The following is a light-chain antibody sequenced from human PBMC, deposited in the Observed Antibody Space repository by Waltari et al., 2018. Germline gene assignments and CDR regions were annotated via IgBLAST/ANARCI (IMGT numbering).Light chain of an antibody. CDR2: STD. V-gene: IGLV1-44*01. CDR1: SSNIGSKG. Sequence: QSVLTQPPSASGTPGQRVTLPCDGSSSNIGSKGVSRYQQFPGTSPRLRILSTDQRPSGVSDRFSASKSGNSASLAISGLHSEDEAVYYCAKWDDSWNGPVVGGGTTLTVL. J-gene: IGLJ2*01. CDR3: AKWDDSWNGPV.